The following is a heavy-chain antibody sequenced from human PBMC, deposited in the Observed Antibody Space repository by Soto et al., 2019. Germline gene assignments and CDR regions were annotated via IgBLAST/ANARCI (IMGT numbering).Heavy chain of an antibody. D-gene: IGHD3-10*01. V-gene: IGHV3-13*01. CDR1: GFTFSSYD. CDR2: IGTAGDT. Sequence: PGGSLRLSCAASGFTFSSYDMHWVRQATGKGLEWVSAIGTAGDTYYPGSVKGRFTISRENAKNSLYLQMNSLRAEDTAVYYCARERQELNCYGMDVWGQGTTVPVSS. CDR3: ARERQELNCYGMDV. J-gene: IGHJ6*02.